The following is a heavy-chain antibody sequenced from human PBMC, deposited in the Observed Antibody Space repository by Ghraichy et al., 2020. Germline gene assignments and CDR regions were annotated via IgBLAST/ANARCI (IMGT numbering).Heavy chain of an antibody. D-gene: IGHD3-16*02. CDR2: IYYSGST. V-gene: IGHV4-59*01. CDR1: GGSISSYY. Sequence: SETLSLTCTVSGGSISSYYWSWIRQPPGKGLEWIGYIYYSGSTNYNPSLKSRVTISVDTSKNQFSLKLSSVTAADTAVYYCAVGKREGDYDYIWGSYRYTGPQYYFDYWGQGTLVTVSS. J-gene: IGHJ4*02. CDR3: AVGKREGDYDYIWGSYRYTGPQYYFDY.